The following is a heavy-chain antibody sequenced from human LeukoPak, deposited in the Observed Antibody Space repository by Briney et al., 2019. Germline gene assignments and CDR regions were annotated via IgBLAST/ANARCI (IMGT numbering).Heavy chain of an antibody. Sequence: ASVKVSCKASGYTFTSYDINWVRQATGQGLEWMGWMNPNSGNTGYAQKFQGRVTITRNTSISTAYMELSSLRSEDTAVYYCARSPENPIVGATLPYDAFDIWGQGTMVTVSS. CDR1: GYTFTSYD. CDR3: ARSPENPIVGATLPYDAFDI. V-gene: IGHV1-8*03. J-gene: IGHJ3*02. CDR2: MNPNSGNT. D-gene: IGHD1-26*01.